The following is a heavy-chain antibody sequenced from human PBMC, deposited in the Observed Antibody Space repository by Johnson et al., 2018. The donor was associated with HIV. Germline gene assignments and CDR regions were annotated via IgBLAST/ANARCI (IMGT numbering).Heavy chain of an antibody. V-gene: IGHV3-30-3*01. J-gene: IGHJ3*02. D-gene: IGHD6-19*01. Sequence: QVQLVESGGGLVKPGGSLRLSCAASGFTFSDYYMTWISQAPGKGLEWVVVISYDGSNKYYADSVKGRFTISRDNSKNTRYLQMNSLRAEDTAVYYCARDLGWLEGTHDAFDIWGQGTMVTVSS. CDR2: ISYDGSNK. CDR1: GFTFSDYY. CDR3: ARDLGWLEGTHDAFDI.